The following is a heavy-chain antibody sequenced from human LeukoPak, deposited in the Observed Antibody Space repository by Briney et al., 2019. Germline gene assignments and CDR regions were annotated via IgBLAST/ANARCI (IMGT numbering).Heavy chain of an antibody. Sequence: GGSLRLSCAASGFTFSSYGMHWVRQAPGKGLEWVAVISYDGSNKYYADSVKGRFTISRDNSKNTLYLQMNSLRAEDTAVYYCAKGYFDQYYFDYWGQGTLVTVSS. CDR3: AKGYFDQYYFDY. J-gene: IGHJ4*02. CDR1: GFTFSSYG. V-gene: IGHV3-30*18. D-gene: IGHD3-9*01. CDR2: ISYDGSNK.